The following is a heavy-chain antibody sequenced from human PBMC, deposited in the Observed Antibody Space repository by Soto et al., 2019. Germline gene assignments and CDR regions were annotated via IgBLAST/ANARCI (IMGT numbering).Heavy chain of an antibody. CDR2: IWYDGSKK. CDR1: GFTFSSYG. CDR3: ARGPNFGVVVPAAIGWFDP. D-gene: IGHD2-2*01. Sequence: QVQLVESGGGVVQPGRSLRLSCAASGFTFSSYGMHWVRQAPGKGLEWVAVIWYDGSKKYYADSVKGRFTISRDNSKNPLYLQMNSLRAEDTAVYYCARGPNFGVVVPAAIGWFDPWGQGTLVTVSS. J-gene: IGHJ5*02. V-gene: IGHV3-33*01.